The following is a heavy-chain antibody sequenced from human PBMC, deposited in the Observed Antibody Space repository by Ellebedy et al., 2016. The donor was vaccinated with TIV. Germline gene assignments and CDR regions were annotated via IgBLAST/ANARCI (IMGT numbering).Heavy chain of an antibody. V-gene: IGHV3-23*01. D-gene: IGHD6-13*01. CDR1: GFSFDLYA. Sequence: GGSLRLXXAASGFSFDLYAMNWVRQAPGKGLEWVSVISGGGDITYYADSVRGRFIVSRDNSKNKVYLKMNSLRVEDTAIYYCAKDRVVAPGNVNGFDPWGQGTLVTVSS. CDR3: AKDRVVAPGNVNGFDP. J-gene: IGHJ5*02. CDR2: ISGGGDIT.